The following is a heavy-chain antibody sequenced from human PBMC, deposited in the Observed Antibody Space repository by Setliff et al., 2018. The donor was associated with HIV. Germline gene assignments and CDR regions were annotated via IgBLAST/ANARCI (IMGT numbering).Heavy chain of an antibody. D-gene: IGHD5-12*01. V-gene: IGHV3-30*02. Sequence: GESLKISCAASRFTFNTHAMHWVRQVPGKGLEWVAFIRFDGGHQNYAESVKGRFVISRDNFKNTLSLQMNGLRREDTAVYYCAKDQAGWLQLRSRLEDWGQGTLVTVSS. CDR3: AKDQAGWLQLRSRLED. J-gene: IGHJ4*02. CDR2: IRFDGGHQ. CDR1: RFTFNTHA.